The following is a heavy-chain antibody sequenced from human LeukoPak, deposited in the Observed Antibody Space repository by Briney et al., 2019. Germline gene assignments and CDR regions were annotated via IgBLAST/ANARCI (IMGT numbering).Heavy chain of an antibody. J-gene: IGHJ4*02. CDR2: ISYDGSNK. D-gene: IGHD5-18*01. CDR3: ARGLTVDTAMTSYHTFDY. CDR1: GFTFSSYA. Sequence: GRSLRLSCAASGFTFSSYAMHWVRQAPGKGLEWVAVISYDGSNKYYADSVKGRFTISRDNSKNTLYLQMNSLRAEDTAVYYCARGLTVDTAMTSYHTFDYWGQGTLVTVSS. V-gene: IGHV3-30-3*01.